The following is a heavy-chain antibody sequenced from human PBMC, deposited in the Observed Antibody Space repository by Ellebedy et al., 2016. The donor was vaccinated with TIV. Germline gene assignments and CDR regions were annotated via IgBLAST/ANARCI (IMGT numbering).Heavy chain of an antibody. CDR1: GFTFRSYA. J-gene: IGHJ4*02. Sequence: PGGSLRLSCAASGFTFRSYAMHWVRQAPGKGLEWVAVISYDGSNRYYADSVKGRFTISRDNSKNTLYLQMNSLRAEDTAVYYCARELATVVIKYLDYWGQGTLVTASS. CDR2: ISYDGSNR. CDR3: ARELATVVIKYLDY. V-gene: IGHV3-30-3*01. D-gene: IGHD4-23*01.